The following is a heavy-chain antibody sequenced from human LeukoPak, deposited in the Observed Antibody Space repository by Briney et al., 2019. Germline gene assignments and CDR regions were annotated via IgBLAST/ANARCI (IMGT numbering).Heavy chain of an antibody. Sequence: GGSLRLSCAASGFTFSNYGMHWVRQAPGKGLEWVAFIPYDGSDKYYADSVKGCFTISRDNSKNTLFLQMNSLRVEATAVYHCAKDGSHGLGRGGYFDHWGQGILVTVSS. V-gene: IGHV3-30*02. CDR2: IPYDGSDK. D-gene: IGHD7-27*01. CDR3: AKDGSHGLGRGGYFDH. CDR1: GFTFSNYG. J-gene: IGHJ4*02.